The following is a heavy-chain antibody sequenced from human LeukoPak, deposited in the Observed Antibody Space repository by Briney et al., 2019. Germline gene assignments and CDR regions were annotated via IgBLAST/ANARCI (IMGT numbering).Heavy chain of an antibody. J-gene: IGHJ3*02. V-gene: IGHV4-39*01. CDR1: GGSISSSSYY. CDR3: ARHRMYYYDSSGRGVADAFDI. Sequence: SETLSLTCTVSGGSISSSSYYWGWIRQAPGKGLEWIGSIYYSGSTYYNPSLKSRVTISVGTSKNQFSLKLSSVTAADTAVYSCARHRMYYYDSSGRGVADAFDIWGQGTMVTVSS. CDR2: IYYSGST. D-gene: IGHD3-22*01.